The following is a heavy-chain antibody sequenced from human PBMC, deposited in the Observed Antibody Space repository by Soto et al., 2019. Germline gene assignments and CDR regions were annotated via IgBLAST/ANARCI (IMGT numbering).Heavy chain of an antibody. V-gene: IGHV3-74*01. CDR2: ISNDGSST. CDR1: GFTSSSYW. D-gene: IGHD3-22*01. CDR3: ARDTYYYDSSDHFSADAFDI. J-gene: IGHJ3*02. Sequence: EVQLVESGGGLVQPGGSLRLSCAASGFTSSSYWIHWVRQAPGKGLVWVSRISNDGSSTNYADSVKGRFTTPRDNAKNTVYMQMNSLRAEDTAVYYCARDTYYYDSSDHFSADAFDIWGQGTMVTVSS.